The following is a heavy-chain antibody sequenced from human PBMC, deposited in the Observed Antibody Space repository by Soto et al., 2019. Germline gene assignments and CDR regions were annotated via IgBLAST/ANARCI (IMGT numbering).Heavy chain of an antibody. CDR1: GFTFSSYS. CDR2: ISSSSSTI. J-gene: IGHJ5*02. V-gene: IGHV3-48*02. Sequence: EVQLVESGGGLVQPGGSLRLSCAASGFTFSSYSMNWVRQAPGKGLEWVSYISSSSSTIYYADSVKGRFTISRDNAKNSLCLQMNSLRDEDTAVYYCAREADLNWFDPWGQGTLVTVSS. D-gene: IGHD6-19*01. CDR3: AREADLNWFDP.